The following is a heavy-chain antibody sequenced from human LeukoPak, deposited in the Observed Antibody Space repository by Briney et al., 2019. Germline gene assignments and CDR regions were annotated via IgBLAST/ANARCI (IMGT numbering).Heavy chain of an antibody. V-gene: IGHV4-34*01. Sequence: NPSETLSLTCAVYGGSFSGYYWSWIRQPPGKGLEWIGEINHSGSTNYNPSLKSRVTISVDTSKNQISLKLSSVTAADTAVYYCASLSFWSGYHGAFDIWGQGTMVTVSS. CDR1: GGSFSGYY. J-gene: IGHJ3*02. CDR3: ASLSFWSGYHGAFDI. CDR2: INHSGST. D-gene: IGHD3-3*01.